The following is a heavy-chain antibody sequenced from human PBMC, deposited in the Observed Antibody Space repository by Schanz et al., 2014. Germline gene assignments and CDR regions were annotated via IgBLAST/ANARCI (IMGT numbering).Heavy chain of an antibody. Sequence: EVQLVESGGGLAQPGGSLRLSCAASGITFSGYSMNWVRQAPGKGLEWVSYISGSSSTKYYADSVKGRFSISRDNSQNTLYLQMDSLRPEDTAVYFCARGIITMVRGGDVGAFDIWGQGTTVIVSS. CDR2: ISGSSSTK. D-gene: IGHD3-10*01. CDR3: ARGIITMVRGGDVGAFDI. V-gene: IGHV3-48*04. J-gene: IGHJ3*02. CDR1: GITFSGYS.